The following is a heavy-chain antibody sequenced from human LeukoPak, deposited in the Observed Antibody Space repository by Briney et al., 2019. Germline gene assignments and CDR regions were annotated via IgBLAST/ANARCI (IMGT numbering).Heavy chain of an antibody. D-gene: IGHD6-6*01. CDR2: ISAYNGDT. V-gene: IGHV1-18*01. J-gene: IGHJ3*02. CDR1: GYTFTHYG. CDR3: ARSPSYSSWDI. Sequence: GASVKVSCKASGYTFTHYGISWVRQAPGQGLEWMSWISAYNGDTNYAPNFQGRVTMTTDTSTSTAYMELRSLRSDDTAVYYCARSPSYSSWDIWGQGTMVTVSS.